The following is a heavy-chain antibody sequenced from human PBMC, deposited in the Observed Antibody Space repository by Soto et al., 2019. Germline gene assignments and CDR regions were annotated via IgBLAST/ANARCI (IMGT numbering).Heavy chain of an antibody. D-gene: IGHD3-10*01. CDR2: ISGSGVST. V-gene: IGHV3-23*01. Sequence: EVRLLESGGGLVQPGGSLRLSCAASGFTFSVDAMSWVRQAPGKGLEWVSGISGSGVSTHYADSVKCRFTVSRDNSKTMLYLQTNNLRAEDTSIYDSAKALYGGFTYWGQGTMVTVSS. CDR1: GFTFSVDA. CDR3: AKALYGGFTY. J-gene: IGHJ4*02.